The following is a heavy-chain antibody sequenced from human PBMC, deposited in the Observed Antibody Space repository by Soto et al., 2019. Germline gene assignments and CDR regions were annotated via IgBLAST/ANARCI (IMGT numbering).Heavy chain of an antibody. CDR1: GFTVSSNY. D-gene: IGHD3-9*01. J-gene: IGHJ6*03. CDR3: ARVSHHYDILTGYPRYYYYMDV. V-gene: IGHV3-53*04. CDR2: IYSGGST. Sequence: GGSLRLSCAASGFTVSSNYMSWVRQAPGKGLEWVSVIYSGGSTYYADSVKGRFTISRHNSKNTLYLQMNSLRAEDTAVYYCARVSHHYDILTGYPRYYYYMDVWGKGTTVTAP.